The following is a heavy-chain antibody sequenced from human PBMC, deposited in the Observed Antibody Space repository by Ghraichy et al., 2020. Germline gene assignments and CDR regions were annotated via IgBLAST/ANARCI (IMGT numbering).Heavy chain of an antibody. J-gene: IGHJ6*02. CDR2: SNHSGST. CDR1: GGSFSGDY. V-gene: IGHV4-34*01. D-gene: IGHD6-6*01. CDR3: ARCRYSSSSVGMDV. Sequence: SETLSLTCAVYGGSFSGDYWSWICQRPGKGLELIWESNHSGSTNYNPSLKSRVTLSVDTSKYQYSLKLSSVTAADTAVYYCARCRYSSSSVGMDVWGQGTTVTVSS.